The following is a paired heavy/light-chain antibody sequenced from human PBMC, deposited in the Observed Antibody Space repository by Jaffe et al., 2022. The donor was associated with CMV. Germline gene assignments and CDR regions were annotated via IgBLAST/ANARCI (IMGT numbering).Light chain of an antibody. CDR3: QHSLRAPWA. V-gene: IGKV1-39*01. CDR2: GAS. J-gene: IGKJ1*01. Sequence: DIQMTQSPSSLSASVGDRVTITCRASQSISNSLNWYQQKPGQVPKLLIYGASSLQSGVPSRFSGSGSGTDFIFTISSLQPEDFASYYCQHSLRAPWAFGQGTKVEIK. CDR1: QSISNS.
Heavy chain of an antibody. CDR1: GFSFSNYW. Sequence: EVQLLESGGGLVQPGGSLRLSCAASGFSFSNYWMSWVRQAPGKGLEWVANIKQDGSDKFYADSVGGRFTISRDNAKNSLYLQMNGLRAEDTALYYCATLMYRSTWFIDYWGQGTLVTVSS. V-gene: IGHV3-7*01. CDR2: IKQDGSDK. CDR3: ATLMYRSTWFIDY. D-gene: IGHD6-13*01. J-gene: IGHJ4*02.